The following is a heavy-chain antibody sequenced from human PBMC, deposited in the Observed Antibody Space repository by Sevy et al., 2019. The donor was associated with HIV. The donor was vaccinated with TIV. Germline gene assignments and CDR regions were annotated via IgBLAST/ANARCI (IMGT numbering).Heavy chain of an antibody. Sequence: SETLSLTCVLYGGSFSGYYWSWIRQPPGKGLEWIGEINYSGYTNYNPSLKSRVTISIDTSTNQFSLRLSCVTAADTAVYYCARGTAGYCSGGSCYSPFDPWGQGALVTVSS. D-gene: IGHD2-15*01. CDR3: ARGTAGYCSGGSCYSPFDP. CDR1: GGSFSGYY. CDR2: INYSGYT. J-gene: IGHJ5*02. V-gene: IGHV4-34*01.